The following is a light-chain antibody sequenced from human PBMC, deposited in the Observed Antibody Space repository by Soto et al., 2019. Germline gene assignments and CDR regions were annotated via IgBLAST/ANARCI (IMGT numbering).Light chain of an antibody. CDR1: QIVGSN. V-gene: IGKV3-15*01. Sequence: EILMTQSPATLSVSPGERATLSCKASQIVGSNLAWFQQKPGQAPRLLIYDASTRATGIPARFSGSGSGTEFTLTISSLQSEDFAVYYCQQYNNWPIYTFGQGTKLEIK. J-gene: IGKJ2*01. CDR3: QQYNNWPIYT. CDR2: DAS.